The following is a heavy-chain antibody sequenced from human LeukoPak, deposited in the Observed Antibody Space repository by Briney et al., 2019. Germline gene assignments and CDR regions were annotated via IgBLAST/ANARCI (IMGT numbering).Heavy chain of an antibody. CDR3: AKDPTAYSSSWYFDF. V-gene: IGHV3-30*02. Sequence: PGGSLRLSCAASGFTFSSYGMHWVRQAPGKGLEWVAFIRYDGSNKYYADSVKGRFTISRDTSRNTLSLQMNSLRAEDTAVYYCAKDPTAYSSSWYFDFWGQGTLVTVS. CDR2: IRYDGSNK. J-gene: IGHJ4*02. CDR1: GFTFSSYG. D-gene: IGHD6-13*01.